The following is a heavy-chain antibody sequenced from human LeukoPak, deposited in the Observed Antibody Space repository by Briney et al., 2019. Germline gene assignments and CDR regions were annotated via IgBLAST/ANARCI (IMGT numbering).Heavy chain of an antibody. CDR1: GYTFTSYD. Sequence: GASVKVSCKASGYTFTSYDINWVRQATGQGLEWMGWMNPNSGNTGYAQKFQGRVTMTRNTSISTAYMELSSLRSEDTAVYYCAKDGAQFYYGSQRAHPRSPCYYMDVWGKGTTVTVSS. D-gene: IGHD3-10*01. CDR3: AKDGAQFYYGSQRAHPRSPCYYMDV. V-gene: IGHV1-8*01. J-gene: IGHJ6*03. CDR2: MNPNSGNT.